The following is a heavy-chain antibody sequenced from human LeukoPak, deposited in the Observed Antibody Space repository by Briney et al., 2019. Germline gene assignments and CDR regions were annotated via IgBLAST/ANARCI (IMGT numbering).Heavy chain of an antibody. CDR3: AKRPPVHYYYYYMDV. J-gene: IGHJ6*03. CDR1: GFTFSSYG. CDR2: ISGSGGST. Sequence: GGSLRLSCAASGFTFSSYGMHWVRQAPGKGLEWVSTISGSGGSTYYADSVKGRFTVSRDNSKNTLYLQMNSLRAEDTAVYYCAKRPPVHYYYYYMDVWGKGTTVTVSS. V-gene: IGHV3-23*01.